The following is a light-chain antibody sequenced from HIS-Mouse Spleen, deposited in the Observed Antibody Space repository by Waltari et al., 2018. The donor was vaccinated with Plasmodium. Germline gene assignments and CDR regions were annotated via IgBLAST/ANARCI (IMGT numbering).Light chain of an antibody. CDR2: EDS. CDR3: YSTDSSGNHRV. J-gene: IGLJ3*02. Sequence: SYELTQPPSVSVSPGQAARITCSGDALPKQYAYWYQQKSGQAPVLVIYEDSKRPSWITGRFSGASSGTMATLTSSGAQVEDEAYYYCYSTDSSGNHRVFGGGTKLTVL. CDR1: ALPKQY. V-gene: IGLV3-10*01.